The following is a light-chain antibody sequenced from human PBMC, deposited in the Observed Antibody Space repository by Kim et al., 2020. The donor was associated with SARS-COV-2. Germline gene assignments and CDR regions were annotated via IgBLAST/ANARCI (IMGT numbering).Light chain of an antibody. CDR2: GAS. Sequence: EIVLTQSPGTLSLYPGERATLSCRASQSVSSNCLAWYQQKPGQAPRLLIYGASNRATGIPDKFTGSGSGTDFTLTISRLEPEDFAVYHCQQYGGSPPYTFGQGTKLEI. V-gene: IGKV3-20*01. J-gene: IGKJ2*01. CDR3: QQYGGSPPYT. CDR1: QSVSSNC.